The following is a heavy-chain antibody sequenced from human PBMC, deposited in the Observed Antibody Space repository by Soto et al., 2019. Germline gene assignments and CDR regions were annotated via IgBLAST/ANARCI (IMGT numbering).Heavy chain of an antibody. J-gene: IGHJ4*02. Sequence: SETLSLTCTVSGGSISSSSYYWGWIRQPPGKGLEWIGSIYYSGSTYYNPSLKSRVTISVDTSKNQFSLKLSSVTAADTAVYYCARLRLRPSYGGIEFDYWGQGTLVTVSS. CDR3: ARLRLRPSYGGIEFDY. V-gene: IGHV4-39*01. D-gene: IGHD5-12*01. CDR1: GGSISSSSYY. CDR2: IYYSGST.